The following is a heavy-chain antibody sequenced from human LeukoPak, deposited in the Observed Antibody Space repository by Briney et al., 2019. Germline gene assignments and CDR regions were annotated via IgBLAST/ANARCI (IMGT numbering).Heavy chain of an antibody. CDR1: GFTFSDYY. CDR2: ISSSGSTI. J-gene: IGHJ4*02. Sequence: GGPLRLSCAASGFTFSDYYMSWIRQAPGKGLEWVSYISSSGSTIYYADSVKGRFTISRDNAKNSLYLQMNSLRAEDTAVYCCARDARQQLVERFDYWGQGTLVTVSS. D-gene: IGHD6-13*01. V-gene: IGHV3-11*01. CDR3: ARDARQQLVERFDY.